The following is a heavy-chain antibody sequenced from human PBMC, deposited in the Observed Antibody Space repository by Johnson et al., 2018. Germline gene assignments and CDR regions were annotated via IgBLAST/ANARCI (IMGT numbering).Heavy chain of an antibody. V-gene: IGHV3-9*01. CDR3: AKDKILYYDVAEGMDV. CDR2: ISWRGGRT. CDR1: GFTFDDYT. J-gene: IGHJ6*02. D-gene: IGHD3-10*02. Sequence: VELVESGGGLVQPGASLRLSCVASGFTFDDYTMNWVRQAPGKGLEWVSGISWRGGRTGYADSVKGRFTISRDNAKNSLYLQMNSLRAEDTALYYWAKDKILYYDVAEGMDVGGQVTTVTVYS.